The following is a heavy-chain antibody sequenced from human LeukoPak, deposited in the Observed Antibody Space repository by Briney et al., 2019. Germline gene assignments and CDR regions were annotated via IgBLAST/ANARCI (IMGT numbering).Heavy chain of an antibody. D-gene: IGHD2-8*01. CDR1: GYSISSGYY. Sequence: SETLSLTCTVSGYSISSGYYWGWIRQPPGKGLEWIGSIYHSGSTYYNPSLKSRVTISVDTSKNQFSLKLSSVTAADTAVYYCARVPIVLMVYAMGPYFDYWGQGTLVTVSS. CDR2: IYHSGST. V-gene: IGHV4-38-2*02. CDR3: ARVPIVLMVYAMGPYFDY. J-gene: IGHJ4*02.